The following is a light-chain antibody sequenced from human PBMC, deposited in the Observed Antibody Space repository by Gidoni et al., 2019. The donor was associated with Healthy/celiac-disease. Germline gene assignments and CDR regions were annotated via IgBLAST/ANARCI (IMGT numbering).Light chain of an antibody. Sequence: DIQMTQSPSTLSASEGDRVTITCRASQSISSWLVWYQQKPGNAPKLLIYKASSLESGVPSRFSGSGSGTEFTLTISSLQPDDFATYYCQQYNSYPWTFGQGTKVEIK. J-gene: IGKJ1*01. CDR1: QSISSW. CDR2: KAS. V-gene: IGKV1-5*03. CDR3: QQYNSYPWT.